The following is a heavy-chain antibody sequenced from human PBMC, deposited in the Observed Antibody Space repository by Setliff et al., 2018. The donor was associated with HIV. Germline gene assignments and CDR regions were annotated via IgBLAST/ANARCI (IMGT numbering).Heavy chain of an antibody. CDR3: ARRKYYYDSTAYFHYKYYGLDV. Sequence: GGSLRLSCAASGFTFSSYAMSWVRQAPGKGLDWVSAISGSAGSTYYADSVKGRFTISRDNSKSTLYLQMNSLRAEDTAVYYCARRKYYYDSTAYFHYKYYGLDVWGQGTTVTVSS. J-gene: IGHJ6*02. D-gene: IGHD3-22*01. V-gene: IGHV3-23*01. CDR2: ISGSAGST. CDR1: GFTFSSYA.